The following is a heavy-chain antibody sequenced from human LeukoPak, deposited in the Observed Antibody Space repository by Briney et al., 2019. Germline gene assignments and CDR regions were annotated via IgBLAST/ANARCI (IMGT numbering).Heavy chain of an antibody. V-gene: IGHV4-59*01. Sequence: SETLSLTCTVSGVSISSYYWSWIRQSPGKGLEWIGYIFYSGSTNYNPSLKSRVTISVDTSKNHFSLKLSSVTAADTAVYYCARIITGRLDYWGQGTLVTVSS. CDR3: ARIITGRLDY. J-gene: IGHJ4*02. D-gene: IGHD6-6*01. CDR1: GVSISSYY. CDR2: IFYSGST.